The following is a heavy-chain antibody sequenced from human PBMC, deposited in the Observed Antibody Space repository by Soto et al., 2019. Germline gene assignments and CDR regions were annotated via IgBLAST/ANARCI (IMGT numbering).Heavy chain of an antibody. CDR1: GFTVSSNY. CDR3: ARECPTVFQSLDY. J-gene: IGHJ4*02. Sequence: EVQLVESGGGLIQPGGSLRLSCAASGFTVSSNYMSWVRQAPGKGLEWVSVIYSGGSTYYADSVKGRFTISRDNSKNTVYLQMNSLRAEDTAVYYCARECPTVFQSLDYWGQGTLVTVSS. CDR2: IYSGGST. D-gene: IGHD4-17*01. V-gene: IGHV3-53*01.